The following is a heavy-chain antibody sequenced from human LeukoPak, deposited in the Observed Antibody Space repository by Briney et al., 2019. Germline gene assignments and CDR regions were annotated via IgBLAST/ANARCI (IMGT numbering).Heavy chain of an antibody. V-gene: IGHV3-23*01. Sequence: PGGSLRLSCAASGFTFTNYAMNWVRQAPGKGLEWVSAISASGVSTYYADSVKGRFTISRDNSKNTLYLQMNRLRAEDTAVYYCVKDNPLDYWGQGTLVIVSS. CDR3: VKDNPLDY. D-gene: IGHD1-14*01. J-gene: IGHJ4*02. CDR1: GFTFTNYA. CDR2: ISASGVST.